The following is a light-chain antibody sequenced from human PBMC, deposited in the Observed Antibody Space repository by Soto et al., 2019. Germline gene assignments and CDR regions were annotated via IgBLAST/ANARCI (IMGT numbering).Light chain of an antibody. CDR1: QSVTSDY. CDR3: QQYGNLRPIP. Sequence: EIVLTQSPGTLSLSPGERATLSCRASQSVTSDYLAWYQQKPGQAPRLLIYGASNMATGIPDRFSGSASGTDFALTISRLEPEDLAVYCCQQYGNLRPIPFGQGTRLEIK. V-gene: IGKV3-20*01. CDR2: GAS. J-gene: IGKJ5*01.